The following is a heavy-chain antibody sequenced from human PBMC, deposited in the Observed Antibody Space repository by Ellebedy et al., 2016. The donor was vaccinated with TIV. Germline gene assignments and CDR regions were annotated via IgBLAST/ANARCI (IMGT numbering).Heavy chain of an antibody. CDR1: GFTFSNYA. CDR2: IPYDGNNK. CDR3: ARDRSYSPTY. D-gene: IGHD1-26*01. J-gene: IGHJ4*02. V-gene: IGHV3-30*04. Sequence: GGSLRLXXAASGFTFSNYAMNWVRQAPGKGLEWVAFIPYDGNNKYYADSVKGRFTLSRDNSKNTLYLEMNSLRAEDTAVYYCARDRSYSPTYWGQGTLVTVSS.